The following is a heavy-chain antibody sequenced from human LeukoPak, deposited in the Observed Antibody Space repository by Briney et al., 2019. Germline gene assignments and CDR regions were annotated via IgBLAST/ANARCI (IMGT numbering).Heavy chain of an antibody. V-gene: IGHV1-69*01. CDR2: IIPIFGTA. D-gene: IGHD3-22*01. CDR1: GGTFNNYT. CDR3: ARMWVSYDSSGYFYDAFDI. J-gene: IGHJ3*02. Sequence: ASVKVSCKASGGTFNNYTISWVRQAPGQGLEWMGGIIPIFGTANYAQKFQGRVTITADESTSTAYMELSSLRSEDTAVYYCARMWVSYDSSGYFYDAFDIWGQGTMVTVSS.